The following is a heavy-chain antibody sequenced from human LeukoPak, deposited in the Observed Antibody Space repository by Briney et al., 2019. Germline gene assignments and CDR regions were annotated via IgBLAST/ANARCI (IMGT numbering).Heavy chain of an antibody. CDR1: GGSISSYY. CDR3: ARGSRDYYDSSGYYYVQDY. CDR2: IYYSGST. V-gene: IGHV4-59*01. J-gene: IGHJ4*02. D-gene: IGHD3-22*01. Sequence: SETLSLTCTVSGGSISSYYWSWIRQPPGKGLEWVGYIYYSGSTNYNPSLKSRVTISVDTSKNQFSLKLSSVTAADTAVYYCARGSRDYYDSSGYYYVQDYWAQGTLVTVSS.